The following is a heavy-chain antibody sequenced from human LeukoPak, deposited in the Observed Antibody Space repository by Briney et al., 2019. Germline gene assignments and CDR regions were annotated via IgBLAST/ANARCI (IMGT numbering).Heavy chain of an antibody. Sequence: SETLSLTCTVSGGSISSTTYYWGWIRQPPGKGLEWIGTIYYSGTTSYNPSLKSRVTMSVDTSKNQFSLKLSSVTAADTGVYYCGTQRAGATDYWGQGTLVTVSS. CDR3: GTQRAGATDY. CDR1: GGSISSTTYY. D-gene: IGHD1-26*01. CDR2: IYYSGTT. V-gene: IGHV4-39*01. J-gene: IGHJ4*02.